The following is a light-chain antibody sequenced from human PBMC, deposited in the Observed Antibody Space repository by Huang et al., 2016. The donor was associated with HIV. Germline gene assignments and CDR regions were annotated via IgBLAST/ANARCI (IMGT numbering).Light chain of an antibody. CDR3: QQYDNLPLT. V-gene: IGKV1-33*01. CDR1: QDISNY. CDR2: DAS. Sequence: DIQMTQSPSSLSASVGDRVTITCQAIQDISNYLYWYQQKPGKAPKLLIYDASNLETGVPSRFSGSGSGTDFTFTISSLQSEDIATYYCQQYDNLPLTFGQGTKLEIK. J-gene: IGKJ2*01.